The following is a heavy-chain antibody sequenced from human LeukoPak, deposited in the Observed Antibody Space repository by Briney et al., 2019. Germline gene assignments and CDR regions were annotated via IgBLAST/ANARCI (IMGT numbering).Heavy chain of an antibody. D-gene: IGHD5-12*01. J-gene: IGHJ6*03. CDR2: INPNSGGT. CDR1: GYTFTGYY. Sequence: ASVKVSCKASGYTFTGYYMHWVRQAPGQGLEWMGWINPNSGGTNYAQKFQGRVTMTRDTSISTAYMELSRLRSDDTAVHYCARYSGYERYNYNYYYYIDVWGKGTTVTVSS. CDR3: ARYSGYERYNYNYYYYIDV. V-gene: IGHV1-2*02.